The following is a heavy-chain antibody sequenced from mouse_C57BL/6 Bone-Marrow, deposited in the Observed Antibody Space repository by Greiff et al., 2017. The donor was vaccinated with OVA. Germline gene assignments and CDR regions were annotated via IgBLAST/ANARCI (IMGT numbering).Heavy chain of an antibody. CDR1: GYTFTSYW. Sequence: QVQLKQPGAELVRPGSSVKLSCKASGYTFTSYWMDWVKQRPGQGLEWIGNIYPSDSETHYNQKFKDKATLTVDKSSSTAYMQLSSLTSEDSAVYYCARPYGSSYGYFDYWGQGTTLTVSS. J-gene: IGHJ2*01. CDR2: IYPSDSET. CDR3: ARPYGSSYGYFDY. V-gene: IGHV1-61*01. D-gene: IGHD1-1*01.